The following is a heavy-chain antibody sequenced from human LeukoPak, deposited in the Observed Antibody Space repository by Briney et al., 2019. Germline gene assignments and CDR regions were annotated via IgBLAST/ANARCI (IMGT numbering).Heavy chain of an antibody. CDR2: IWYDGSNK. J-gene: IGHJ4*02. CDR3: ARVKYCSGNGCYVSLDY. Sequence: GGSLRLSCAASGFTFSTYGMHWVRQAPVKGLEWVAVIWYDGSNKYYADSVKGRFTISRDNSKNTLYLQMNSLRAEDTAVYYCARVKYCSGNGCYVSLDYWGQGTLVTVSS. D-gene: IGHD2-2*01. V-gene: IGHV3-33*01. CDR1: GFTFSTYG.